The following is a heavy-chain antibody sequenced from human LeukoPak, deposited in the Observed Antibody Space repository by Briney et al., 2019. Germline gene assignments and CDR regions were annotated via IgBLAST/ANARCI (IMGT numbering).Heavy chain of an antibody. CDR1: GYTFTSYG. J-gene: IGHJ4*02. D-gene: IGHD2-15*01. CDR2: ISAYNGNT. Sequence: ASVKVSCKASGYTFTSYGISWVRQAPGQGLEWMGWISAYNGNTNYAQKLQGRVTMTTDTSTSPAYMELRSLRSDDTAVYYCARTRRYCSGGSCYFDYWGQGTLVTVSS. V-gene: IGHV1-18*01. CDR3: ARTRRYCSGGSCYFDY.